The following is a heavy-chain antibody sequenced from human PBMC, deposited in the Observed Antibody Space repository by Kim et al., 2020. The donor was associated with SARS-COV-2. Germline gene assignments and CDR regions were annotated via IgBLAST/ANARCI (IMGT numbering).Heavy chain of an antibody. V-gene: IGHV1-58*01. J-gene: IGHJ3*02. Sequence: YAQKFQERITITRDMSTSTAYMELSSLRSEDTAVYYCAADTPGGAYAFDIWGQGTMVTVSS. CDR3: AADTPGGAYAFDI. D-gene: IGHD2-21*01.